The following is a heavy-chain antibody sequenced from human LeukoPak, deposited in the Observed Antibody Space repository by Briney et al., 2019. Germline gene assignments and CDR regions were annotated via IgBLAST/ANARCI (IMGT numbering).Heavy chain of an antibody. J-gene: IGHJ5*02. D-gene: IGHD1-26*01. CDR3: ARDGLYSGSYNWFDP. CDR2: IIPIFGTA. Sequence: SVKVSCKASGGTFSSYAISWLRQAPGQGLEWMGGIIPIFGTANYAQKFQGRVTITTDESTSTAYMELSSLRSEDTAVYYCARDGLYSGSYNWFDPWGQGTLVTVSS. CDR1: GGTFSSYA. V-gene: IGHV1-69*05.